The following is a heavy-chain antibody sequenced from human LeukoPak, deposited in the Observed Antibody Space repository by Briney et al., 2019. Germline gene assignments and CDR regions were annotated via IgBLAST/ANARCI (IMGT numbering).Heavy chain of an antibody. CDR1: GYTFTGYY. J-gene: IGHJ4*02. CDR2: MNPNSGDT. CDR3: VPRGDGGFDY. D-gene: IGHD3-16*01. Sequence: ASVKVSCKTSGYTFTGYYMHWVRQAPGLGLEWMGRMNPNSGDTNYAQKFRGRVTMTRDTSINTAYMELSSLRSDDTAVYYCVPRGDGGFDYWGQGSLVTVSP. V-gene: IGHV1-2*06.